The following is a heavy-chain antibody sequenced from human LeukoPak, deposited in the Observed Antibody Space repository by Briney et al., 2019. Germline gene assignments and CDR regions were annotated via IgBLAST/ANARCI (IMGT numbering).Heavy chain of an antibody. CDR2: SSSGGAT. D-gene: IGHD4-17*01. V-gene: IGHV3-53*01. Sequence: PGGSLRLSCATSGFTVSSNYMSWVRQAPGKGLEWVSTVSSSGGATYYADSVKGRFTISRDNSKNTLYLQMNSLRAEDTAVYYCARDYYGDYDVRGHLGDYYFDYWGQGTLVTVSS. CDR3: ARDYYGDYDVRGHLGDYYFDY. J-gene: IGHJ4*02. CDR1: GFTVSSNY.